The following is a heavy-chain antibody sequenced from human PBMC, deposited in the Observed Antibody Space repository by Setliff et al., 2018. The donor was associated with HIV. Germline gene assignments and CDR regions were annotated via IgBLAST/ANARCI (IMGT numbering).Heavy chain of an antibody. Sequence: ASVKVSCKASGYTFTSYGISWVRQDPGQGLEWMGWISAYNGNTNYAQKLQGRVTMTTDTSTSTAYMELRSLRSDDTAVYYCARDPSCSSTSCYAGWFDPWGQGTLVTVS. D-gene: IGHD2-2*01. CDR2: ISAYNGNT. CDR1: GYTFTSYG. J-gene: IGHJ5*02. CDR3: ARDPSCSSTSCYAGWFDP. V-gene: IGHV1-18*01.